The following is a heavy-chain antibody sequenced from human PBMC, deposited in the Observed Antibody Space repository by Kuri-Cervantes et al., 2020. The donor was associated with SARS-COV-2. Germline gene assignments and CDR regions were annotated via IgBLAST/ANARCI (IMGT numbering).Heavy chain of an antibody. Sequence: SVKVSCKASGGTFSSYAISWVRQAPGQGLEWMGGIIPIFGTANYAQKFQGRVTITTDESTSTAYMELSGLRSEDTAVYYCAGGREEYSSSPDYYYYYMDVRGKGTTVTV. CDR1: GGTFSSYA. CDR3: AGGREEYSSSPDYYYYYMDV. J-gene: IGHJ6*03. V-gene: IGHV1-69*05. CDR2: IIPIFGTA. D-gene: IGHD6-6*01.